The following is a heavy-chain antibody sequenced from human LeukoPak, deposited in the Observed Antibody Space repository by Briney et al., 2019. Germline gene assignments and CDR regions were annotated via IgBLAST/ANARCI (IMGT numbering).Heavy chain of an antibody. CDR1: GYTFTSYG. Sequence: ASVKVSCKASGYTFTSYGISWVRQAPGQGREWMGWISAYNGNTNYAQKLQGRVTMTTDTSTSTAYMELRSLRSDDTAVYYCARDPTIYYYDSSGYYCPGWDIWGQGTMVTVSS. CDR3: ARDPTIYYYDSSGYYCPGWDI. CDR2: ISAYNGNT. J-gene: IGHJ3*02. D-gene: IGHD3-22*01. V-gene: IGHV1-18*01.